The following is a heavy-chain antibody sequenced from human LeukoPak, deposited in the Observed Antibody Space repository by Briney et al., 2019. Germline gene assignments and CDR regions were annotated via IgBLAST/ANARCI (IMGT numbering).Heavy chain of an antibody. CDR1: GGSITIYY. CDR2: ISDIGSI. V-gene: IGHV4-59*08. Sequence: PSETLSPTCTVSGGSITIYYSSWIRQPPGKGMEWIAYISDIGSINYSTPLTSRATISLDPSKDQFSLKLSSVTAAETAVYYCAGRHPRNTVDFWGQGTLVTVSS. D-gene: IGHD2/OR15-2a*01. J-gene: IGHJ4*02. CDR3: AGRHPRNTVDF.